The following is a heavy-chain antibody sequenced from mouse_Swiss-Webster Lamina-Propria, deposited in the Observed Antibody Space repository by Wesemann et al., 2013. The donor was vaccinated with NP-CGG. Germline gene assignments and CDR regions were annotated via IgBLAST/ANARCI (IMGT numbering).Heavy chain of an antibody. Sequence: AELVRPGASVKLSCKASGYTFTSYWINWVKQRPGQGLEWIGNIYPSDSYTNYNQKFKDKATLTVDKSSSTAYMQLSSPTSEDSAVYYCTITTFAYWGQGTLVTVSA. V-gene: IGHV1-69*02. D-gene: IGHD2-12*01. CDR1: GYTFTSYW. J-gene: IGHJ3*01. CDR3: TITTFAY. CDR2: IYPSDSYT.